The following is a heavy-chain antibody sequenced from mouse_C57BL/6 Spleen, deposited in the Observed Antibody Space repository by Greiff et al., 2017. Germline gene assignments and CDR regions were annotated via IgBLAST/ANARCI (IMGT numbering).Heavy chain of an antibody. Sequence: VQLQQSGAELVMPGASVKLSCKASGYTFTSYWMHWVKQRPGQGLEWIGEIDPSDSYTNYNQKFKGKSTLTVDKSSSTAYMQLSSLTSEDSAVYYCARCNYGSRRYFDYWGQGTTLTVSS. CDR1: GYTFTSYW. D-gene: IGHD1-1*01. V-gene: IGHV1-69*01. CDR2: IDPSDSYT. CDR3: ARCNYGSRRYFDY. J-gene: IGHJ2*01.